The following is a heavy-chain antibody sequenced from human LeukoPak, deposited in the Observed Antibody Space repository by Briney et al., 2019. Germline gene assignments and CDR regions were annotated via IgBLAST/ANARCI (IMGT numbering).Heavy chain of an antibody. V-gene: IGHV3-23*01. CDR3: AKGIGGVNSFDH. D-gene: IGHD3-16*01. CDR1: GFTFSSYA. Sequence: PGGSLRLSCAGSGFTFSSYAMSWVRQAPGKGLEWVSVISGSSDTTYYADSVKGRFIISRDNSKNTLYLQMNSLRAEDTAVYYCAKGIGGVNSFDHWGQGTLVTVSS. J-gene: IGHJ4*02. CDR2: ISGSSDTT.